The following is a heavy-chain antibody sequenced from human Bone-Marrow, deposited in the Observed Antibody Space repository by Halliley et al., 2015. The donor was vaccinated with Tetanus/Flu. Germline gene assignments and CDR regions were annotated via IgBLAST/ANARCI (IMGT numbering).Heavy chain of an antibody. Sequence: TLSLTCTVSGDSTSSYYWNWIRQPPGKGLEWIGLIDCSGSTNYNPSLKSRVTISLDTSKNQFSLKLSSVTAADTAVYFCVGGAGWLPDYWGQGTLVTVSS. CDR3: VGGAGWLPDY. CDR2: IDCSGST. V-gene: IGHV4-59*01. CDR1: GDSTSSYY. J-gene: IGHJ4*02. D-gene: IGHD5-12*01.